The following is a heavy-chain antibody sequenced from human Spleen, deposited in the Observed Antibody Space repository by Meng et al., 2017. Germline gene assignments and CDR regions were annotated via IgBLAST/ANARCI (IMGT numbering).Heavy chain of an antibody. V-gene: IGHV4-61*01. CDR2: IYYSGST. J-gene: IGHJ4*02. CDR3: ARGRGLGYYGH. CDR1: GGSVSSGSYY. D-gene: IGHD3-10*01. Sequence: QVHPEESGPGLVRPSETLSLTCTVSGGSVSSGSYYWSWIRQPPGKGLEWIGYIYYSGSTNYNPSLKSRVTISVDTSKNQFSLKLSSVTAADTAVYYCARGRGLGYYGHWGQGTLVTVSS.